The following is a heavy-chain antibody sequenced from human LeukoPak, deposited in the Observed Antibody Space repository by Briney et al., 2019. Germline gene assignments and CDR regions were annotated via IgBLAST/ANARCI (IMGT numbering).Heavy chain of an antibody. CDR3: ARGYIAVAHDAFDI. V-gene: IGHV4-30-4*08. D-gene: IGHD6-19*01. CDR2: IYYSGST. J-gene: IGHJ3*02. CDR1: GGSISSGDYY. Sequence: SETLSLTCTVSGGSISSGDYYWSWIRQPPGKGLEWIGYIYYSGSTYYNPSLKSRVTVSVDTSKNQFSLKLSSVTAADTAVYYCARGYIAVAHDAFDIWGQGTMVTVSS.